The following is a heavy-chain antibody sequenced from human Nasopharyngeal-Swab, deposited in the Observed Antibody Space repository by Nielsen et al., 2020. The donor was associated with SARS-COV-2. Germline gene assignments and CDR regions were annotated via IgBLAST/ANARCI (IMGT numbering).Heavy chain of an antibody. CDR3: SRVALNYFGSGTYKDY. D-gene: IGHD3-10*01. V-gene: IGHV4-61*02. Sequence: SETLSLTCTVSGGSMSSDHYYWSWIRQPAGKGLEWIGRVYTSGSTNYNPSLNRRVTISAAPSRNQFFLKLRSATAADTAVYYCSRVALNYFGSGTYKDYWGQGTLVTVSS. CDR1: GGSMSSDHYY. CDR2: VYTSGST. J-gene: IGHJ4*02.